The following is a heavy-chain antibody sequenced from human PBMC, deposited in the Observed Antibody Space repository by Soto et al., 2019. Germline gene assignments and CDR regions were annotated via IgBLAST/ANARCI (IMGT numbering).Heavy chain of an antibody. V-gene: IGHV3-48*04. CDR1: GFTFTDHS. CDR2: INDISNAI. CDR3: ARDRPTTFSADL. J-gene: IGHJ3*01. D-gene: IGHD5-12*01. Sequence: EVQLVESGGGLVQPGGSLRLSCTASGFTFTDHSMNWVRHAPGKGLEWLSYINDISNAIHYADSVKGRFAMSRDNAKKSVFLQMHSLRVEATGVYYCARDRPTTFSADLWGQGTVVTVSS.